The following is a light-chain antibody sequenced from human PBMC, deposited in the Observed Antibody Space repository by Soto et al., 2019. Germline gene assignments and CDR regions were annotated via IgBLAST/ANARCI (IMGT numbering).Light chain of an antibody. V-gene: IGKV3-15*01. CDR3: QQYDNWWT. Sequence: EIVMTQSPATLSVSPWERATLSCRASQSVSSNLAWYQQKPGQAPRLLIYGASTRATGIPDRFSGSGSGTEFTLTISSLHSEDFGVYYCQQYDNWWTFGQGTKVDIK. CDR1: QSVSSN. CDR2: GAS. J-gene: IGKJ1*01.